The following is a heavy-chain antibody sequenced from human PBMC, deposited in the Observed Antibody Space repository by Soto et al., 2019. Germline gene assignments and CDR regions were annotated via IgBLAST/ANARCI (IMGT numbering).Heavy chain of an antibody. CDR3: ARDYPQTYGMDV. J-gene: IGHJ6*02. CDR2: IWYDGSNK. V-gene: IGHV3-33*01. CDR1: GFTFSSYG. Sequence: QVQLVESGGGVVQPGRSLRLSCAASGFTFSSYGMHWVRQAPGKGLEWVAVIWYDGSNKYYADSVKGRFTISRDNSKNTLYLQMNSLRAEDTVVYYCARDYPQTYGMDVWGQGTTVTVSS. D-gene: IGHD3-16*02.